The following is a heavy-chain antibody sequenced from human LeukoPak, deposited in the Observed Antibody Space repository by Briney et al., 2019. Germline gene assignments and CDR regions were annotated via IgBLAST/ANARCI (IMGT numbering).Heavy chain of an antibody. Sequence: PSETLSLTCTVSGGSISSYYWSWIRQPPGKGLEWIGYIYYSGSTNYNPSLKSRVTISVDTSKNQFSLKLSSVTAADTAVYYCARKRFHYYDFWSGYNIGAFDIWGQGTMVTVSS. CDR3: ARKRFHYYDFWSGYNIGAFDI. V-gene: IGHV4-59*01. CDR1: GGSISSYY. J-gene: IGHJ3*02. D-gene: IGHD3-3*01. CDR2: IYYSGST.